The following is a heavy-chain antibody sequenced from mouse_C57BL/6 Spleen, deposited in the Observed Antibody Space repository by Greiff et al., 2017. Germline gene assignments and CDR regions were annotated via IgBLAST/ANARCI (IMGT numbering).Heavy chain of an antibody. D-gene: IGHD2-4*01. CDR3: ARGNDYDGHAMDY. CDR1: GYTFTTYP. Sequence: VQLQESGAELVKPGASVKMSCKASGYTFTTYPIEWMKQNHGKSLEWIGNFHPYNDDTKYNEKFKGKATLTVEKSSSTVYLELSRLTSDDSAVYYCARGNDYDGHAMDYWGQGTSVTVSS. CDR2: FHPYNDDT. J-gene: IGHJ4*01. V-gene: IGHV1-47*01.